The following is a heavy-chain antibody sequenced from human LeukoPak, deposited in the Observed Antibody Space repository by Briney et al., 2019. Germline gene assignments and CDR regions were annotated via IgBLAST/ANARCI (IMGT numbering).Heavy chain of an antibody. D-gene: IGHD1-1*01. CDR3: ARDGNGLFDY. V-gene: IGHV3-21*01. CDR2: ISSSSSYI. J-gene: IGHJ4*02. Sequence: GSLGLSLSASGFPFNSYSMNWVRQAPGKGLEWVSSISSSSSYIYYADSVKGRFTISRDNAKNSLYLQMNSLRAEDTAVYYCARDGNGLFDYWGQGTLVTVSS. CDR1: GFPFNSYS.